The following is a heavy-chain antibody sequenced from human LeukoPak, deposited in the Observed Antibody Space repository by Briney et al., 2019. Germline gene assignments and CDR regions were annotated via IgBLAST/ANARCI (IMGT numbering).Heavy chain of an antibody. CDR2: ILPDGSQK. CDR3: GRLAHNAWYAIDF. Sequence: GGSLRLSCAASGFTFSNYWMTWVRQAPGKGLEWLANILPDGSQKYYVDSVKGRFTISRDNPKNSLYLQINNLRAEDTAVYYCGRLAHNAWYAIDFWDQGTLVTVSS. CDR1: GFTFSNYW. J-gene: IGHJ4*02. V-gene: IGHV3-7*01. D-gene: IGHD2-2*01.